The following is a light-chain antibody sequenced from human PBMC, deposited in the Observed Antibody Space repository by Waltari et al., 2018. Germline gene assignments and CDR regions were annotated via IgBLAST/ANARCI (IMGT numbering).Light chain of an antibody. CDR1: QSVNRW. CDR3: QQYEAFPVT. CDR2: KAS. Sequence: DIQMTQSPSTLSASVGDRVTITCLASQSVNRWLAWYQQKPWKAPKLLISKASALQNGVAPRFSGGGSGTEFTFTLSNLQPDDSSTYYCQQYEAFPVTFGHGTKVEIK. J-gene: IGKJ1*01. V-gene: IGKV1-5*03.